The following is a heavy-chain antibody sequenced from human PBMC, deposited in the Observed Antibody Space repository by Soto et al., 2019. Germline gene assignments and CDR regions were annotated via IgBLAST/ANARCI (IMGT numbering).Heavy chain of an antibody. V-gene: IGHV1-69*13. CDR2: IIPIFDTA. CDR1: GGTFSSYA. Sequence: SVKVSCKASGGTFSSYAISWVRQAPGQGLEWMGGIIPIFDTANYAQKFQGRVTITADESTSTAYMELSSLRSEDTAVYYCARRDCISSSCYYYYYYGMDVWGQGTTVTVSS. D-gene: IGHD2-15*01. CDR3: ARRDCISSSCYYYYYYGMDV. J-gene: IGHJ6*02.